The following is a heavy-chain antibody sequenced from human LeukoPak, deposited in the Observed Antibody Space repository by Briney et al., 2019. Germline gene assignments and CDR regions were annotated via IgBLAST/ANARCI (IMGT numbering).Heavy chain of an antibody. CDR3: ARAGLNCTNGVCRDNNWFDP. D-gene: IGHD2-8*01. CDR1: GGSFSGYY. J-gene: IGHJ5*02. V-gene: IGHV4-34*01. CDR2: INHSGST. Sequence: SETLSLTCAVYGGSFSGYYWSWIRQPPGKGLEWIGEINHSGSTNYNPSLKSRVTISVDTSKNQFSLKLSSVTAADTAVYYCARAGLNCTNGVCRDNNWFDPWGQGTLVTVSS.